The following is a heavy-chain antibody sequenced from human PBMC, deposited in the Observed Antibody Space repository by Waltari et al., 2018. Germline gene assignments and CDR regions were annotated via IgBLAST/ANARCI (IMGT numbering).Heavy chain of an antibody. CDR1: GYTLSSYD. CDR2: MRPNSGNT. D-gene: IGHD6-6*01. Sequence: QVQLVQSGAEMKKPGASVKVSCKASGYTLSSYDIIWVRQATGQGLEWRGWMRPNSGNTVYAQKFQSRVTLTSDTSISTAYLELSSLTSDDTAVYYCARGLAAPRGLRFDPWGRGTLVTVSS. CDR3: ARGLAAPRGLRFDP. V-gene: IGHV1-8*03. J-gene: IGHJ5*01.